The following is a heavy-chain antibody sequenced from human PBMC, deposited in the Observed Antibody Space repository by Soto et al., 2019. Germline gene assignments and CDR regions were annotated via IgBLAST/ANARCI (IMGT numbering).Heavy chain of an antibody. V-gene: IGHV3-48*02. D-gene: IGHD5-12*01. Sequence: EVQLVESGGGLVQPGGSLRVSCAASGFTFSRYSMNWGRQAPGKGLEWLSYIDSSSKTIYYADSVKGRVIISRDNAKNSLYLQMNSLRDEDTAVYHCASRGVATIFGDSWGQGTLVTVSS. CDR1: GFTFSRYS. CDR3: ASRGVATIFGDS. CDR2: IDSSSKTI. J-gene: IGHJ4*02.